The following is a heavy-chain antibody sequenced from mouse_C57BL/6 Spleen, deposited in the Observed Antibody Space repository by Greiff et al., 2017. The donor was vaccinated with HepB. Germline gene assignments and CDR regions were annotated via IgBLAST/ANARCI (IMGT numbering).Heavy chain of an antibody. CDR1: GFTFSDYG. CDR2: ISSGSSTI. CDR3: AQTGTGYYYAMDY. Sequence: EVKLVESGGGLVKPGGSLKLSCAASGFTFSDYGMHWVRQAPEKGLEWVAYISSGSSTIYYADTVKGRFTISRDNAKNTLFLQMTSLRSEDTAMYYCAQTGTGYYYAMDYWGQGTSVTVSS. J-gene: IGHJ4*01. V-gene: IGHV5-17*01. D-gene: IGHD4-1*01.